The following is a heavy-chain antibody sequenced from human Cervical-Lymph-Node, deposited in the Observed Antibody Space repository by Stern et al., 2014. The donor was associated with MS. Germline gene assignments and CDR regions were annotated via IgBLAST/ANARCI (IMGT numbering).Heavy chain of an antibody. CDR2: ITWNSGSI. J-gene: IGHJ6*02. CDR3: AKDLLRVWFGALSGMDV. CDR1: GFTFDDYA. D-gene: IGHD3-10*01. V-gene: IGHV3-9*01. Sequence: EVQLVESGGGLVQPGRSLRLYCAASGFTFDDYAMHWVRQAPGKGLEWVSGITWNSGSIGYADSVKGRFTIYRDNAKNSLYLQMNSLRAEDTALYYCAKDLLRVWFGALSGMDVWGQGTAVTVSS.